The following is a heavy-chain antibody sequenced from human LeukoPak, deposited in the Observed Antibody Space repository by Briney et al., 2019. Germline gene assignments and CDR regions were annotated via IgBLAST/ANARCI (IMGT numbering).Heavy chain of an antibody. CDR3: ARIGFGYSYGQGFDY. J-gene: IGHJ4*02. CDR2: ISSSSSYI. V-gene: IGHV3-21*01. CDR1: GFTFSSYS. Sequence: GGSLRLSCAASGFTFSSYSMNWVRQAPGKGLEWVSSISSSSSYIYYADSVKGRFTISRDNSENTLFLQMNNLRAEDTAVYYCARIGFGYSYGQGFDYWGQGTLVSVSS. D-gene: IGHD5-18*01.